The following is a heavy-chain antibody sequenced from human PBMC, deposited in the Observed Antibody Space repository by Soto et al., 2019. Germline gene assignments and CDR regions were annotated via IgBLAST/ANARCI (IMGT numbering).Heavy chain of an antibody. Sequence: QVQLVQSGAEVKKPGSSVKVSCKASGGTFSSYFINWVRQAPGLGLEWMGEIIPIFGTANYAQKFQGRVMITADESTSTAYMELSSLRSEDTAVYYCARDGGRHSGGIDYWGQGTLVTVSS. CDR2: IIPIFGTA. J-gene: IGHJ4*02. V-gene: IGHV1-69*01. CDR3: ARDGGRHSGGIDY. D-gene: IGHD1-26*01. CDR1: GGTFSSYF.